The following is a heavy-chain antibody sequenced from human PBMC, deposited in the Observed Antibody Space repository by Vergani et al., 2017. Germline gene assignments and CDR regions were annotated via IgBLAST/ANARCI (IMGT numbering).Heavy chain of an antibody. V-gene: IGHV3-30*18. CDR3: AKDLLEGIAAAGTGY. CDR1: GFTFSSYG. CDR2: ISYDGSNK. Sequence: QVQLVESGGGVVQPGRSLRLSCAASGFTFSSYGMHWVRQAPGKGLEWVAVISYDGSNKYYADSVQGRFTISRDSSKNTLYLQMNSLRAEDTAVYYCAKDLLEGIAAAGTGYWGQGTLVTVSS. J-gene: IGHJ4*02. D-gene: IGHD6-13*01.